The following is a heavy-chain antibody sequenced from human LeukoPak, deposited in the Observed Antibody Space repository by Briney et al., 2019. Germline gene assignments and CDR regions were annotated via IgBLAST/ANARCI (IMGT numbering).Heavy chain of an antibody. Sequence: GGSLRLSCAASGFTVSSNYMSWVRQAPGKGLEWVSVIYSGGSTYYADSVKGRFTISRDNSKNTLYLQMNSLRAEDTAVYYCAKDHIVVVVAATPMIDYWGQGTLVTVSS. D-gene: IGHD2-15*01. CDR3: AKDHIVVVVAATPMIDY. J-gene: IGHJ4*02. CDR2: IYSGGST. V-gene: IGHV3-66*02. CDR1: GFTVSSNY.